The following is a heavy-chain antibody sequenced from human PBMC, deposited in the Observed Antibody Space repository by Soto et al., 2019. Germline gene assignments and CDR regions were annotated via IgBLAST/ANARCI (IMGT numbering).Heavy chain of an antibody. D-gene: IGHD3-3*01. J-gene: IGHJ5*02. CDR3: RNSLWRGHQAWFDP. CDR2: IYWDDDK. Sequence: QITLEESGPTRVRPTQTLTLTCTFSGFSLTTSGAGVGCVRQPPGKALEWLALIYWDDDKRYSPSLRTRLTNTQDTSKNAVVLLTTNIDPPDTSTYYCRNSLWRGHQAWFDPWGEGTKVTFSS. V-gene: IGHV2-5*02. CDR1: GFSLTTSGAG.